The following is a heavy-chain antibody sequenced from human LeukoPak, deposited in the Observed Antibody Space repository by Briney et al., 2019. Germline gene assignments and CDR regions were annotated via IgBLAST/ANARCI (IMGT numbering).Heavy chain of an antibody. Sequence: GESLKISRKGSGYSFSNYWIGWVRQMPGKGLEWMGIIYPGDSDTRYSPSFEGQVTISADKSISTAYLQWSSLKASDTAMYYCARRAYCGGDCYVDYWGQGTLVTVSS. J-gene: IGHJ4*02. CDR3: ARRAYCGGDCYVDY. V-gene: IGHV5-51*01. D-gene: IGHD2-21*02. CDR2: IYPGDSDT. CDR1: GYSFSNYW.